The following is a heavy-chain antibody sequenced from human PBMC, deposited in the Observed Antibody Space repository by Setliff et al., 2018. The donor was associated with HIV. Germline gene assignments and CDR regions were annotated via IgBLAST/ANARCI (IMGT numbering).Heavy chain of an antibody. CDR1: GYTFNNYA. CDR3: AKDRGSDPYDPIDY. CDR2: ISAGSYTT. D-gene: IGHD3-22*01. J-gene: IGHJ4*02. V-gene: IGHV3-23*01. Sequence: PGGSLRLSCAASGYTFNNYAMTWVRQAPGKGLEWVSGISAGSYTTYYADSVKGRFTISKDISKNTLYLQMNSLRAEDTAVYYCAKDRGSDPYDPIDYWGQGTLVTVSS.